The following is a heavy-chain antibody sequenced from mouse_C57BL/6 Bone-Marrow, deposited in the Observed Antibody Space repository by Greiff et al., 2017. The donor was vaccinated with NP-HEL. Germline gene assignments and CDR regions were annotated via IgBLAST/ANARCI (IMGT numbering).Heavy chain of an antibody. V-gene: IGHV1-50*01. J-gene: IGHJ4*01. Sequence: QVQLQQPGAELVKPGASVKLSCKASGYTFTSYWMQWVKQRPGQGLEWIGEIDPSDSYTNYNQKFKGKATLTVDTSSSTAYMQLSSLTSGDSAVYYCAGNYGSREPYAMDYWGQGTSVTVSS. CDR3: AGNYGSREPYAMDY. CDR2: IDPSDSYT. D-gene: IGHD1-1*01. CDR1: GYTFTSYW.